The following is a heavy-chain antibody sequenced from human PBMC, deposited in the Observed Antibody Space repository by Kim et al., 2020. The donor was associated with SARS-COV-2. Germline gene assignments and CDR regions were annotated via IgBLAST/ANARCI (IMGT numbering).Heavy chain of an antibody. Sequence: GGSLRLSCAASGFTFSSYSMNWVRQAPGKGLEWVSSISSSSSYIYYADSVKGRFTISRDNAKNSLYLQMNSLRAEDTAVYYCARDSIAAAGPYWYFDLWGRGTLVTVSS. CDR1: GFTFSSYS. CDR3: ARDSIAAAGPYWYFDL. V-gene: IGHV3-21*01. J-gene: IGHJ2*01. D-gene: IGHD6-13*01. CDR2: ISSSSSYI.